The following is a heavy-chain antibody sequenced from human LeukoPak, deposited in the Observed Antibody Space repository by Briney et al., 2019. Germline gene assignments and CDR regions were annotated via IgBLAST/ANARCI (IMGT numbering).Heavy chain of an antibody. CDR3: ARRAYSSSDYFDY. J-gene: IGHJ4*02. Sequence: SETLSLTCTVSGGSISSYYWSWIRQPPGKGLEWIGYIYYSGSTNYNPSLKSRVTISVDTSKNQFSLKLCSVTAADTAVYYCARRAYSSSDYFDYWGQGTLVTVSS. V-gene: IGHV4-59*08. CDR1: GGSISSYY. D-gene: IGHD6-6*01. CDR2: IYYSGST.